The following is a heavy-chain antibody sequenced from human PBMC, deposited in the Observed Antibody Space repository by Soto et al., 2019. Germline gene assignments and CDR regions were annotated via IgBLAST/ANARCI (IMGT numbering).Heavy chain of an antibody. Sequence: PGGSLRLSCAASGFPFSTYAMSWVRQAPGKGLEWVSTINSSGGRTYSADSMKGRFTISRDNSKNTVYLQMNSLRAEDTAVYYCAKGVPGIAVAGTGYFQHWGQGTLVTVSS. J-gene: IGHJ1*01. V-gene: IGHV3-23*01. CDR1: GFPFSTYA. D-gene: IGHD6-19*01. CDR2: INSSGGRT. CDR3: AKGVPGIAVAGTGYFQH.